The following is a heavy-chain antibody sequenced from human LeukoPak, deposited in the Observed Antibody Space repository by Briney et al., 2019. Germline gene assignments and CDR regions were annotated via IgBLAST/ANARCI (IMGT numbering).Heavy chain of an antibody. CDR1: GGTFSSYA. D-gene: IGHD4/OR15-4a*01. CDR3: ARTIPVADHFDY. Sequence: ASVKVSCKASGGTFSSYAISWVRQAPGQGLEWMGIINPSGGSTSYAQKFQGRVTMTRDTSTSTVYMELSSLRSEDTAVYYCARTIPVADHFDYWGQGTLVTVSS. V-gene: IGHV1-46*01. J-gene: IGHJ4*02. CDR2: INPSGGST.